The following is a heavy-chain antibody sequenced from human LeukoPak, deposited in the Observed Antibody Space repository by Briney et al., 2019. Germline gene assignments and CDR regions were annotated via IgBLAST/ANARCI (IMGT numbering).Heavy chain of an antibody. CDR3: ARHFQYTSGWFIHDY. J-gene: IGHJ4*02. CDR2: IYYSGNT. Sequence: PSQTLSLTCTVSGGSISGHYWSWIRQPPGKGLEWIGYIYYSGNTNYNPSLKSRVTISVDTSMNQFSLKLTSVTAADTAVYYCARHFQYTSGWFIHDYWGQGTLVTVSS. D-gene: IGHD6-19*01. V-gene: IGHV4-59*08. CDR1: GGSISGHY.